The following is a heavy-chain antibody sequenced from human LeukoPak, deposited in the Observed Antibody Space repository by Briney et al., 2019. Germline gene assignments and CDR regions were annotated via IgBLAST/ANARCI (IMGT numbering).Heavy chain of an antibody. D-gene: IGHD2-2*01. CDR2: IRYDGSNK. Sequence: GGSLRLSCAASGFTFSGYGLHWVRQPPGKGLEWVAFIRYDGSNKYYAASVKGRFTISRDNSKNTLYLQMNSLRAEDTAVYYCAKGRSEFVVVPAATDYWGQGTLVTVSS. CDR1: GFTFSGYG. CDR3: AKGRSEFVVVPAATDY. V-gene: IGHV3-30*02. J-gene: IGHJ4*02.